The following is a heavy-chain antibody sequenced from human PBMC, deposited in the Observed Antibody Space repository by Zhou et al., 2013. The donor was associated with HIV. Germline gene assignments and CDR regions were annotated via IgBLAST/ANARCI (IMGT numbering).Heavy chain of an antibody. J-gene: IGHJ1*01. CDR2: IIPVFGTP. Sequence: QVQLVQSGAEVKKPGSSVKVSCKTSGGTLTNYAISWVRQGPGQGLEWMGGIIPVFGTPNYAQKFQGRLTLTTDDSSNTAYMELNAYVVEYSRNDGPVRYYLRGRRGTFGSYF. D-gene: IGHD3-22*01. CDR1: GGTLTNYA. V-gene: IGHV1-69*01. CDR3: VRYYLRGRRGTFGSYF.